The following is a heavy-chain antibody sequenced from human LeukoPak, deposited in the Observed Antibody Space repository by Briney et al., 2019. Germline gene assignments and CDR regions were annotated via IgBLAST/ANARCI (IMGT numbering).Heavy chain of an antibody. Sequence: SETLSLTCTVSGGSISSYYWSWIRQPPGKGLEWIGYIYYSGSTNYNPSLKSRVTISVDTSKNQFSLKLSSVTAADTAVYYCARNMYNWNYVGNLFDYWGQGTLVTVSS. V-gene: IGHV4-59*01. D-gene: IGHD1-7*01. CDR1: GGSISSYY. J-gene: IGHJ4*02. CDR2: IYYSGST. CDR3: ARNMYNWNYVGNLFDY.